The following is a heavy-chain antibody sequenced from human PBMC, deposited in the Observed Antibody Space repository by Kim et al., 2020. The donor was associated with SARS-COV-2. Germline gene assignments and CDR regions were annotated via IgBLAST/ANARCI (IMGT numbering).Heavy chain of an antibody. D-gene: IGHD1-26*01. CDR3: ARVLYSGSYFYFDY. Sequence: NPSPKSRVTISVDTSKNQFSLKLGSVTAADTAVYYCARVLYSGSYFYFDYWGQGTLVTVSS. V-gene: IGHV4-59*01. J-gene: IGHJ4*02.